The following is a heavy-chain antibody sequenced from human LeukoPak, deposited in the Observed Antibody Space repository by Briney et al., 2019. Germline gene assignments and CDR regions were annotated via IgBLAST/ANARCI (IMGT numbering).Heavy chain of an antibody. V-gene: IGHV1-69*05. CDR1: GYTFTSYY. D-gene: IGHD3-10*01. Sequence: SVKVSCKASGYTFTSYYMHWVRQAPGQGLEWMGRIIPIFGTANYAQKFQGRVTITTDESTSTAYMELSSLRSEDTAVYYCARDSRVRGVTFDYWGQGTLVTVSS. CDR2: IIPIFGTA. J-gene: IGHJ4*02. CDR3: ARDSRVRGVTFDY.